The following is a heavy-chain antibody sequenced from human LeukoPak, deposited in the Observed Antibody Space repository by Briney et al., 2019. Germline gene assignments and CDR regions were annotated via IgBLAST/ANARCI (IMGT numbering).Heavy chain of an antibody. V-gene: IGHV4-59*12. Sequence: SETLSLTCTVSGGSISSYYWSWIRQPPGKGLEWIGYIYYSGSTNYNPSLKSRVTISVDTSKNQFSLKLSSVTAADTAVYYCARGPITYYYDSSGYYRAFDIWGQGTMVTVSS. CDR1: GGSISSYY. D-gene: IGHD3-22*01. J-gene: IGHJ3*02. CDR2: IYYSGST. CDR3: ARGPITYYYDSSGYYRAFDI.